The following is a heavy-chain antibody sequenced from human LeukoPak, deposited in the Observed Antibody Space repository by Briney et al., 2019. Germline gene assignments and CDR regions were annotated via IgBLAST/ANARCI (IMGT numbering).Heavy chain of an antibody. J-gene: IGHJ4*02. CDR2: IYGGGST. CDR3: ARGYRTGEGKSYFDY. Sequence: GGSLSLSCAVSGFTVSDNFINWVRQAPGKGLEWVSVIYGGGSTSYADSVKGRFTISRDNSKNAVFLQMNSLTAEDTAVYYCARGYRTGEGKSYFDYWGQGTLVTVSS. D-gene: IGHD7-27*01. V-gene: IGHV3-66*01. CDR1: GFTVSDNF.